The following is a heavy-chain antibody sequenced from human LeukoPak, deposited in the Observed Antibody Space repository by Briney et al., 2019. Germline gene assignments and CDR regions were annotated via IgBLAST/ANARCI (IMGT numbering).Heavy chain of an antibody. Sequence: GGSLRLSCAASGFTLSSYAMSWVRQAPGKGLEWVSAISGSGGSTYYADSVKGRSTVSRDNSKNTLYLQMYSLRADDTAVYYCAKDPRGDCSGGSCHYLNYWGQGTLVSVSS. CDR1: GFTLSSYA. V-gene: IGHV3-23*01. J-gene: IGHJ4*02. CDR2: ISGSGGST. CDR3: AKDPRGDCSGGSCHYLNY. D-gene: IGHD2-15*01.